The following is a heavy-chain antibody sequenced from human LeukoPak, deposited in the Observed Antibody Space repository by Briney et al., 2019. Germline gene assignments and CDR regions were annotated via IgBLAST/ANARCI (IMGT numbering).Heavy chain of an antibody. Sequence: GGSLRLSCAASGFTFSSQWMSWVRQAPGKGLEWVANVNQGGTEKYYVDSVKGRFTISRDNAKNSLYLQMNSLRAEDTAVYYCARARSRVGAYYDYVWGSYRPGGYFDYWGQGTLVTVSS. J-gene: IGHJ4*02. D-gene: IGHD3-16*02. CDR2: VNQGGTEK. CDR1: GFTFSSQW. CDR3: ARARSRVGAYYDYVWGSYRPGGYFDY. V-gene: IGHV3-7*01.